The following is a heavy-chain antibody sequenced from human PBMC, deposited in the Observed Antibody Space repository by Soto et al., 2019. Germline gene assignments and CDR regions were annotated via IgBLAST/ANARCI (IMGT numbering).Heavy chain of an antibody. Sequence: GGSLRLSCAASGFTFSGSAMHWVRQASGKGLEWVGRIRSKANSYATAYAASVKGRFTISRDDSKNTAYLQMNSLKTEDTAVYYCIYDFWSGPSYWGQGTLVTVSS. CDR2: IRSKANSYAT. V-gene: IGHV3-73*01. CDR3: IYDFWSGPSY. CDR1: GFTFSGSA. D-gene: IGHD3-3*01. J-gene: IGHJ4*02.